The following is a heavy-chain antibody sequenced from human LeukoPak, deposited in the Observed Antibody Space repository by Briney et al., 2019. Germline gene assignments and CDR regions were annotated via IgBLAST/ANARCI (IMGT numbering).Heavy chain of an antibody. J-gene: IGHJ4*02. V-gene: IGHV3-11*04. CDR1: GITFSDHY. D-gene: IGHD3-22*01. Sequence: GGSLRLSCAASGITFSDHYMSWIRQAPGKGLEWLSYISSGGDSIYYADSVKGRFTISRDNAKNSVSLQMNSLRAEDTAVYYCARDRGNYYDSSDYYSPLDYWGQGTLVTVSS. CDR2: ISSGGDSI. CDR3: ARDRGNYYDSSDYYSPLDY.